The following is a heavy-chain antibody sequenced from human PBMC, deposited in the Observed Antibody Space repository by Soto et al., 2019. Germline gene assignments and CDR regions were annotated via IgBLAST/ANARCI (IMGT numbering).Heavy chain of an antibody. CDR2: ISGSDGST. CDR1: GFTFSSYA. Sequence: EVQLLESGGGLVQPGGSLRLSCAASGFTFSSYAMNWVRQAPGKGLEWVSVISGSDGSTYYADSVKGRFTISRDNSKNTLNVPMNSLRAEDTGVYYCARRSSSWYFDYWGQGTLVTVSS. J-gene: IGHJ4*02. CDR3: ARRSSSWYFDY. V-gene: IGHV3-23*01. D-gene: IGHD6-13*01.